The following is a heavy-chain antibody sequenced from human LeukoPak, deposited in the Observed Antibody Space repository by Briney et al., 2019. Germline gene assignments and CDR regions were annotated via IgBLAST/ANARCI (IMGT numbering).Heavy chain of an antibody. CDR1: GFTVSSNY. CDR2: IKDDGSQK. D-gene: IGHD2-15*01. V-gene: IGHV3-7*01. CDR3: ARRNVGTWWSFDS. Sequence: GGSLRLSCAASGFTVSSNYMSWVRQAPGKGLEWVANIKDDGSQKNYIDSVKGRFTISRDNAKASLFLQMNSLSSEDTAVYYCARRNVGTWWSFDSWGQGTLVTVSS. J-gene: IGHJ4*02.